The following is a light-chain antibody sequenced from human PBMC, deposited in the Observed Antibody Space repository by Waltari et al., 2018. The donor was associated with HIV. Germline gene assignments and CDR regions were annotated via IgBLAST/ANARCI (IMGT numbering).Light chain of an antibody. CDR2: EVS. J-gene: IGLJ1*01. Sequence: TISCTGTSSDVGSYNLVSWYQQHPGKAPKLMIYEVSKRPSGVSNRFSGSKSGNTASLTISGLQAEDEADYYCCSYAGSSTFYVFGTGTKVTVL. V-gene: IGLV2-23*02. CDR3: CSYAGSSTFYV. CDR1: SSDVGSYNL.